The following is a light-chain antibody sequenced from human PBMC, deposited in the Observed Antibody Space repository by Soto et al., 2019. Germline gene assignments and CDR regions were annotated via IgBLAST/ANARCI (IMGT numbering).Light chain of an antibody. CDR1: SSNMGTNS. J-gene: IGLJ1*01. V-gene: IGLV1-44*01. Sequence: QSVLTQPPSASGTPGQRVTISCSGGSSNMGTNSVSWYQHFPGTAPKLLIFRSYQRPSGVPDRFSGSKSGTSASLAIRGLQSEDEADYYCAAWDDSLSGPVFGNGTKVTVL. CDR2: RSY. CDR3: AAWDDSLSGPV.